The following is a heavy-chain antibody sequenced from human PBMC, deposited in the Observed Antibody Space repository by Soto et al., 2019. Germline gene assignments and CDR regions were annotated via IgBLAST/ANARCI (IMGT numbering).Heavy chain of an antibody. V-gene: IGHV3-23*01. CDR2: ISGSGVNT. CDR3: AKDFLRDWGQDYYYGMHV. CDR1: GFIFSNYA. J-gene: IGHJ6*01. D-gene: IGHD7-27*01. Sequence: PGGSLRLSCAASGFIFSNYAMSWVRQAPGKGPEWVSSISGSGVNTFYADSVKGRFTISRDNSKNMLYLQMSSLRAGDTALYYCAKDFLRDWGQDYYYGMHVWGQGTTVTVCS.